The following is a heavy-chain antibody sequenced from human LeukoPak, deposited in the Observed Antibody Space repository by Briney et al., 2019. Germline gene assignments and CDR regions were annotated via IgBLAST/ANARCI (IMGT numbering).Heavy chain of an antibody. V-gene: IGHV3-74*01. CDR3: ARDGVAVAGSFDY. CDR1: GFTFSSYW. Sequence: GGSLRLSCAASGFTFSSYWMHWVRKAPGKGLGWVSRINSDGSSTSYADSVKGRFTISRDNAKNTLYLQMNSLRAEDTAVYYCARDGVAVAGSFDYWRQGTLVTVSS. J-gene: IGHJ4*02. CDR2: INSDGSST. D-gene: IGHD6-19*01.